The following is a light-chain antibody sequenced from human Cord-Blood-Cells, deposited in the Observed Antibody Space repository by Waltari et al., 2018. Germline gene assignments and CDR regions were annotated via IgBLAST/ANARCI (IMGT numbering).Light chain of an antibody. CDR2: DVS. CDR1: SRDVGGYNY. CDR3: SSYTSSSTV. J-gene: IGLJ2*01. V-gene: IGLV2-14*01. Sequence: QSALTQPASVSGSPGQSITISCTGTSRDVGGYNYVSWYQPHPCKAPKPMIYDVSKRPSGVSNRFSGSKSGNTASLTISGLQAEDEADYYCSSYTSSSTVFGGGTKLTVL.